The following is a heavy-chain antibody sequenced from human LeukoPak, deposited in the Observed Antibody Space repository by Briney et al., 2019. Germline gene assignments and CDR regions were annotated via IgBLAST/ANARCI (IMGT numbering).Heavy chain of an antibody. D-gene: IGHD6-19*01. CDR3: ARVRYSSAWIFDY. V-gene: IGHV4-39*07. Sequence: SETLSHTCTGYGGPISSSSYYWGSIRQPPGKGLERIGLIYSSGRSNYNPSLKSRVTISVDTSKNQFSLKLSSVTAAGTAVYYCARVRYSSAWIFDYWGQGTLVTVSS. CDR2: IYSSGRS. J-gene: IGHJ4*02. CDR1: GGPISSSSYY.